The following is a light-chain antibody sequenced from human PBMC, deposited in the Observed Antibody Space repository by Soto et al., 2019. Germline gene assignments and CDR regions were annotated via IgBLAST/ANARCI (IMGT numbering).Light chain of an antibody. J-gene: IGLJ2*01. Sequence: QSALTQPPSVSGAPGQRVTISCTGSSSNIGATYDVHWYQRLPGIAPKLIIYGNSNRPSGVPDRFSGSKSGTSASLAITGLQAEDEADYFCQTYDTSLSGLIFGGGTKLTVL. CDR3: QTYDTSLSGLI. CDR1: SSNIGATYD. CDR2: GNS. V-gene: IGLV1-40*01.